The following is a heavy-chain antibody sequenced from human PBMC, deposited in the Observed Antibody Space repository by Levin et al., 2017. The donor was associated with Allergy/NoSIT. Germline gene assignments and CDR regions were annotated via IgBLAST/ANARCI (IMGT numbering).Heavy chain of an antibody. J-gene: IGHJ4*02. CDR1: GVTVSSNY. CDR3: ATKEGYTGYRVLPY. Sequence: TGGSLRLSCAVSGVTVSSNYMTWVRQAPGKGLEWVSIFYSSGGTDYADSVKGRFIISRDNSKNTVYLEMNSLRVEDTAVYYCATKEGYTGYRVLPYWGQGTLVTVSS. V-gene: IGHV3-66*01. D-gene: IGHD5-12*01. CDR2: FYSSGGT.